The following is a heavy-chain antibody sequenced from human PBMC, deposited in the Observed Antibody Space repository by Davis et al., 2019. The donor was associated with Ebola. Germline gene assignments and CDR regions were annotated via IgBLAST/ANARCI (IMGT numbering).Heavy chain of an antibody. J-gene: IGHJ6*03. CDR1: GGSISSYY. D-gene: IGHD2-8*01. Sequence: PSETLSLTCTVSGGSISSYYWSWIRQPPGKGLEWIGYIYYSGSTNYNPSLKSRVTISVDTSKNQFSLKLSSLTAADTAVYYCARDRNGPRDYYYYYMDVWGKGTTVTVSS. CDR2: IYYSGST. V-gene: IGHV4-59*01. CDR3: ARDRNGPRDYYYYYMDV.